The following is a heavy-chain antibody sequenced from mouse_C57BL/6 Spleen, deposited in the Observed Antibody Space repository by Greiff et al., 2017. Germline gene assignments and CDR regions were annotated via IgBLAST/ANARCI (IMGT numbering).Heavy chain of an antibody. CDR2: SDGGSYT. CDR3: ARDRDGYYDWYFDV. CDR1: GFTFSSYA. J-gene: IGHJ1*03. Sequence: EVQGVESGGGLVKPGGSLKLSCAASGFTFSSYAISDGGSYTYYPDNVKGRFTISRDNAKNNLYLQMSHLKSEDTAMYYCARDRDGYYDWYFDVWGTGTTVTVSS. D-gene: IGHD2-3*01. V-gene: IGHV5-4*01.